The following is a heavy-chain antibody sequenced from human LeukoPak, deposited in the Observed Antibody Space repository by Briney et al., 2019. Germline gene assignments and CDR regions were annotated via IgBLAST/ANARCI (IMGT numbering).Heavy chain of an antibody. CDR1: GYTFTSYY. D-gene: IGHD4-17*01. V-gene: IGHV1-46*01. Sequence: ASVEVSCKASGYTFTSYYMHWVRQAPGQGLEWMGIINPSGGSTSYAQKFQGRVTMTRDTSTSTVYMELSSLRSEDTAVYYCGVTTRAYYFDYWGQGTLVTVSS. CDR2: INPSGGST. J-gene: IGHJ4*02. CDR3: GVTTRAYYFDY.